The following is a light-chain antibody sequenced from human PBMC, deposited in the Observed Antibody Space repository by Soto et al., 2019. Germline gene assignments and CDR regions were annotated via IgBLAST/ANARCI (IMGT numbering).Light chain of an antibody. CDR1: MTAHRT. CDR3: QQYNNRWT. V-gene: IGKV3-15*01. J-gene: IGKJ1*01. Sequence: EIVMTQSPAPLSVSPGEGATLSCRSSMTAHRTLAWYHRKPGQAPRLLTYGASTRATGIPARFSGSGSGTEFTLTINNLQSEDFAVYYCQQYNNRWTLALGTKLYI. CDR2: GAS.